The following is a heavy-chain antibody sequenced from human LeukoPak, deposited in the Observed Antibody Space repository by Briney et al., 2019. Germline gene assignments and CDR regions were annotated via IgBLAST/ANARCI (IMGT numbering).Heavy chain of an antibody. V-gene: IGHV1-18*01. J-gene: IGHJ2*01. D-gene: IGHD6-19*01. CDR2: ISGFNGDT. CDR3: ARDPSNTSGRYQYFDY. CDR1: GYSFTHHG. Sequence: GASVILSCKTSGYSFTHHGVSWVRQAPGQGLEWMGWISGFNGDTIYAQKLQGRITMTKDASAATAYMELRSLTSDDPAVYYCARDPSNTSGRYQYFDYWSRGTVVTVSS.